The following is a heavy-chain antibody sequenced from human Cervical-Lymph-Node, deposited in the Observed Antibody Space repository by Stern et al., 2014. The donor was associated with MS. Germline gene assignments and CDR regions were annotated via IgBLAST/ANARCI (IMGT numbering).Heavy chain of an antibody. CDR3: HHRGKY. CDR2: IISKTDGGTT. Sequence: EVQLVESGGGLVKPGGSLRLSCAASGFSFSNAWMTWVRQAPGKGLEWVGRIISKTDGGTTDYATPVKGRFTISRDDPQNTLYLQMNSLKTEDTGMYYCHHRGKYWGQGTLVTVSS. V-gene: IGHV3-15*01. D-gene: IGHD1-14*01. CDR1: GFSFSNAW. J-gene: IGHJ4*02.